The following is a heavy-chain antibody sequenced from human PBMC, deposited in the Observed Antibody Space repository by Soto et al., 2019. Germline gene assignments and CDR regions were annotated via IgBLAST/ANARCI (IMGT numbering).Heavy chain of an antibody. V-gene: IGHV3-74*01. Sequence: QSGGALRLSCAVYGFTFSRYWMHWVRQAPGKGAVWVARIHFDGSTFSYADSVRGRFTISRDNSKNTLYLQMNSLRAEDTAVYYCAKTDYWGQGTLVTVSS. CDR3: AKTDY. CDR1: GFTFSRYW. CDR2: IHFDGSTF. J-gene: IGHJ4*02.